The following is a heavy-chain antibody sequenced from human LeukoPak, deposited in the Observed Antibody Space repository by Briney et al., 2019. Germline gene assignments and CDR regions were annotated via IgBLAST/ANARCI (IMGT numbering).Heavy chain of an antibody. J-gene: IGHJ2*01. Sequence: PGGSLRLSCAASGFTFSNAWMSWVRQPPGKGLEWIGIIYYSGSTYYNPSLKGRVTISVDTSKNQFSLKLSSVTAADTAVYYCARAFRARYFDLWGRGTLVTVSS. D-gene: IGHD2/OR15-2a*01. CDR3: ARAFRARYFDL. CDR2: IYYSGST. CDR1: GFTFSNAW. V-gene: IGHV4-39*01.